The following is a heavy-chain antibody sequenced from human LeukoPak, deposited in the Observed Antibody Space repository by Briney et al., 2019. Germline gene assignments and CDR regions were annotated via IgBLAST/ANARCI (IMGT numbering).Heavy chain of an antibody. V-gene: IGHV3-30*04. CDR2: ISYDGSNK. D-gene: IGHD1-26*01. CDR3: XXXXXWXFXXXDI. J-gene: IGHJ3*02. Sequence: LRXXCAASGFTFSSYAMHWVRQAPGKGLEWVAVISYDGSNKYYADSVKGRFTISRDNSKNTLYLQMNSLRAEDTAVYYCXXXXXWXFXXXDIWGQGTXVTVSS. CDR1: GFTFSSYA.